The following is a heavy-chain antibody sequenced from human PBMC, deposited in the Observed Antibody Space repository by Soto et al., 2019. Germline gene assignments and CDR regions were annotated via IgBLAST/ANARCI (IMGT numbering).Heavy chain of an antibody. CDR2: ISAYNGNT. CDR3: ARSRAARPDSWFDP. J-gene: IGHJ5*02. D-gene: IGHD6-6*01. Sequence: GASVKVSCKVSGYTLTELSMHWVRQAPGQGLEWMGWISAYNGNTNYAQKLQGRVTMTTDTSTSTAYVELRRLRSDDTAVYYCARSRAARPDSWFDPWGQGTLVTVSS. V-gene: IGHV1-18*01. CDR1: GYTLTELS.